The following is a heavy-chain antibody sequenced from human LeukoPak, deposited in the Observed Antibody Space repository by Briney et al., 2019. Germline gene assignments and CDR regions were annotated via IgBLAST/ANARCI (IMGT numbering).Heavy chain of an antibody. CDR1: GGSISSYY. D-gene: IGHD1-1*01. CDR2: VFYSGTT. CDR3: ARRYGSPDPPPTTYFFDY. J-gene: IGHJ4*02. V-gene: IGHV4-59*08. Sequence: SETLSLTCTVSGGSISSYYWSWIRQPPRRGREWVGYVFYSGTTNYNPSLKSRVTISIDTSQNQFSLKLSSVTAADTAVYYCARRYGSPDPPPTTYFFDYWGQGALVTVS.